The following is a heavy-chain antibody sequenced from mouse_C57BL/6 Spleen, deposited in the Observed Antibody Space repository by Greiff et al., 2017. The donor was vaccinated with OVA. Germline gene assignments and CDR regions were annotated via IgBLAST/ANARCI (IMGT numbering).Heavy chain of an antibody. CDR3: ARHDGYSTWFAY. CDR1: GFNIKDYY. J-gene: IGHJ3*01. V-gene: IGHV14-2*01. CDR2: IDPEDGET. Sequence: EVQLQQSGAELVKPGASVKLSCTASGFNIKDYYMPWVKQRTEQGLEWIGRIDPEDGETKYAPKFKGKATITADTSSNTAYLQLSSLTSEDTAVYYCARHDGYSTWFAYWGQGTLVTVSA. D-gene: IGHD2-3*01.